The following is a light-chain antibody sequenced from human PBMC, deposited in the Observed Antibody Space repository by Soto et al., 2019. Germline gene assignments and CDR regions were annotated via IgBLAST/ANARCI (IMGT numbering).Light chain of an antibody. Sequence: DIQMTQSPSTLSASVGDRVTITCRASQSISSWLAWYQKKPGKAPKLLIYDASSLESGVPSRFIGSGSGTEFTLTSSSLQHDDFATYYCQQYNQMYTFGQGTKLEIK. CDR3: QQYNQMYT. CDR1: QSISSW. CDR2: DAS. V-gene: IGKV1-5*01. J-gene: IGKJ2*01.